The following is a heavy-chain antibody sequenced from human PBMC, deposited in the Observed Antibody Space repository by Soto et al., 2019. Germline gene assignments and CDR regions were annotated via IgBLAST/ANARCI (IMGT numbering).Heavy chain of an antibody. J-gene: IGHJ4*02. Sequence: QVQLVESGGGLVKPGGSLRLSCVASGFTFSDYYMSWVRQAPGKGLEWLSYSSNSGTYTKYAGSVKGRFSISRDNAKNSLYLQINSLRDEDTAIYYCARSGDNYNVLAYWGQGSPVTVSS. CDR2: SSNSGTYT. D-gene: IGHD3-10*02. CDR3: ARSGDNYNVLAY. V-gene: IGHV3-11*06. CDR1: GFTFSDYY.